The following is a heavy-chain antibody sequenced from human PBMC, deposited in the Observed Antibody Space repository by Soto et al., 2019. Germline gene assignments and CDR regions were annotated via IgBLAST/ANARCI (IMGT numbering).Heavy chain of an antibody. V-gene: IGHV4-34*01. J-gene: IGHJ4*02. CDR1: GRSFSGYY. Sequence: QVQLQQWGAGLLKPSETLSLTCAVYGRSFSGYYWSWIRQPPGKGLEWIGEINHSGSTNYNPSLKRRVTISVDTSKNLFSLKLSSVTAADTAVYYGSRRRITAVTIDYWGQGTLVTVSS. D-gene: IGHD4-17*01. CDR2: INHSGST. CDR3: SRRRITAVTIDY.